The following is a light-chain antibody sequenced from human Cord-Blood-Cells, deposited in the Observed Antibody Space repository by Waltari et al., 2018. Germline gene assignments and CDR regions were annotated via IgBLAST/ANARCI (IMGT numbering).Light chain of an antibody. CDR2: DVS. CDR1: SSDVGGYNY. CDR3: SSYTNSSTLV. V-gene: IGLV2-14*01. Sequence: QSALTQPASVSGSPGQSITISCTGTSSDVGGYNYVSWYQQHPGKAPKLMIYDVSNRASVVSNRFSGSQSGNTASLTISGLQAEDEADYYCSSYTNSSTLVFGTGTKVTVL. J-gene: IGLJ1*01.